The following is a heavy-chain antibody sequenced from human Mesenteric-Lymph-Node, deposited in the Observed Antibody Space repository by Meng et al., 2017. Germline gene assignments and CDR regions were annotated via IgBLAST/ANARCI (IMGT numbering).Heavy chain of an antibody. J-gene: IGHJ6*02. D-gene: IGHD2-15*01. V-gene: IGHV4-39*07. CDR1: GGSISSSSYY. Sequence: SETLSLTCTVSGGSISSSSYYWGWIRQPPGKGLEWIGSIYYSGSTNYNPSLKSRVTISVDTSKNQFSLKLSSVTAADTAVYYCASCWGGLQCNYGMDVWGQGTTVTVSS. CDR3: ASCWGGLQCNYGMDV. CDR2: IYYSGST.